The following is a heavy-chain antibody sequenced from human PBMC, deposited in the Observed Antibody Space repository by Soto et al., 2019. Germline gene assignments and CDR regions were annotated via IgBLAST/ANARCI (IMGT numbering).Heavy chain of an antibody. CDR1: CYTFTSYG. CDR3: ARVTITFGGVIVIPDAFDI. J-gene: IGHJ3*02. D-gene: IGHD3-16*02. V-gene: IGHV1-18*04. Sequence: SVKVSYKACCYTFTSYGISWVRQAPVQGLEWMGWISAYNGNTNYAQKLQGRVTMTTDTSTSTAYMELRSLRSDDTAVYYCARVTITFGGVIVIPDAFDIWGQGKMVTVSS. CDR2: ISAYNGNT.